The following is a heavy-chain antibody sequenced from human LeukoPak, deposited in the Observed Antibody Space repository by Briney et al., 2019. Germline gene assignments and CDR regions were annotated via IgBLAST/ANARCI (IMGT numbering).Heavy chain of an antibody. CDR3: ARDCSSTSCYVFWEPGYGMDV. Sequence: GSLRLSCAASGFTFSTYAMSWVRQAPGKGLEWVSANSGSGDTTYYAASVKGRFTISRDNSKNTLYLQMNSLRAEDTAVYYCARDCSSTSCYVFWEPGYGMDVWGQGTTVTVSS. CDR1: GFTFSTYA. CDR2: NSGSGDTT. V-gene: IGHV3-23*01. J-gene: IGHJ6*02. D-gene: IGHD2-2*01.